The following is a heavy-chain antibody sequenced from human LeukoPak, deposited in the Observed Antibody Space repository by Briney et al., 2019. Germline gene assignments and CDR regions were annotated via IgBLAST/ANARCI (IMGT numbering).Heavy chain of an antibody. CDR2: IYHIGST. D-gene: IGHD2-2*01. CDR1: GGSTSSSNW. Sequence: PSETLSLTCAVSGGSTSSSNWWSWVRQPPGKGLEWIGEIYHIGSTNYNPSLKSRVAISVDKSKNQFSLKLSSVTAADTAVYYSARYGDCSSTSCYVRVYNWFDPWGQGTLVTVSS. CDR3: ARYGDCSSTSCYVRVYNWFDP. V-gene: IGHV4-4*02. J-gene: IGHJ5*02.